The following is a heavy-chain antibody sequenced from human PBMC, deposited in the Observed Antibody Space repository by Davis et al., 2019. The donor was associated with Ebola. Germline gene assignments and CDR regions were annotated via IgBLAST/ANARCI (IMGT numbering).Heavy chain of an antibody. V-gene: IGHV3-21*01. CDR2: ISSSSSYI. D-gene: IGHD6-13*01. CDR3: ARDGFRYSSSWVVSLAGAEFDY. Sequence: GGSLRLSCAASGFTFSIYGMSWVRQAPGKGLEWVSSISSSSSYIYYADSVKGRFTISRDNAKNSLYLQMNSLRAEDTAVYYCARDGFRYSSSWVVSLAGAEFDYWGQGTLVTVSS. J-gene: IGHJ4*02. CDR1: GFTFSIYG.